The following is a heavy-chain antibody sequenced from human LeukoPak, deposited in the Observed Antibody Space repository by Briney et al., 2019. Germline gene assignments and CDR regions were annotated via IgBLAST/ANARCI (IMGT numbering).Heavy chain of an antibody. CDR1: GGSFSGYY. J-gene: IGHJ4*02. Sequence: SSETLSLTCAVYGGSFSGYYWSWIRQPAGKGLEWIGRIYTSGSTNYNPSLKSRVTMSVDTSKNQFSLNLSSETAADTAVYYCASGYYGDYLRFHYWGQGTLVTVSS. V-gene: IGHV4-59*10. D-gene: IGHD4-17*01. CDR2: IYTSGST. CDR3: ASGYYGDYLRFHY.